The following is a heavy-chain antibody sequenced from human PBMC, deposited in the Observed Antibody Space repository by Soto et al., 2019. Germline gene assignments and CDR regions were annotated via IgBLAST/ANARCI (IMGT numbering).Heavy chain of an antibody. Sequence: SETLSLTCTVSGGSISSSSYYWGWIRQPPGKGLEWIGSIYYSGSTYYNPSLKSRVTISVDTSKNQFSLKLSSVTAADTAVYYCARLPYYDILTGYFNYYYGMDVWGQGTTVTVSS. J-gene: IGHJ6*02. CDR2: IYYSGST. V-gene: IGHV4-39*01. CDR3: ARLPYYDILTGYFNYYYGMDV. CDR1: GGSISSSSYY. D-gene: IGHD3-9*01.